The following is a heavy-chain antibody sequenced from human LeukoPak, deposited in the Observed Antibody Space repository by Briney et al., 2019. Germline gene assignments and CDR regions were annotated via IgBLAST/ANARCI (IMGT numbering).Heavy chain of an antibody. V-gene: IGHV1-2*02. CDR3: TRGYYDSSDFEYFHH. Sequence: VASVKVSCKTSGYSSTDYYMHWVRQAPGQGLEWMGWINPNSGGTNFAQRFQDRVTMTRDMSISTAYMELSRLRSDDTAIYYCTRGYYDSSDFEYFHHWGQGTLVTVSS. CDR2: INPNSGGT. D-gene: IGHD3-22*01. J-gene: IGHJ1*01. CDR1: GYSSTDYY.